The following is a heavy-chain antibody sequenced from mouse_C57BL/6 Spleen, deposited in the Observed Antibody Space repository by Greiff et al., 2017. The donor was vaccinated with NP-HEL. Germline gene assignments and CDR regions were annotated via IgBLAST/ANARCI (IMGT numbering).Heavy chain of an antibody. Sequence: QVQLQQSGPELVKPGASVKISCKASGYAFSSSWMNWVKQRPGKGLEWIGRIYPGDGDTNYNGKFKGKATLTADKSSSTAYMQLSSLTSEDSAVYFCARTPLTGTGPFAYWGQGTLVTVSA. CDR1: GYAFSSSW. CDR3: ARTPLTGTGPFAY. CDR2: IYPGDGDT. D-gene: IGHD4-1*01. V-gene: IGHV1-82*01. J-gene: IGHJ3*01.